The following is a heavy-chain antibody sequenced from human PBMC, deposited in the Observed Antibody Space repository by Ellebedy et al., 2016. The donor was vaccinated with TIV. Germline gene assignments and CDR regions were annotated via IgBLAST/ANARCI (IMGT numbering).Heavy chain of an antibody. Sequence: GESLKISCAASGFIFSDYYMSWIRQAPGKGLEWVSSISSSSSYIYYADSVKGRFTISRDNAKKSLYLQMNSLRAEDTAVYYCARRLLSRQQRFDPWGQGAQVTVSS. J-gene: IGHJ5*02. CDR1: GFIFSDYY. D-gene: IGHD6-13*01. CDR3: ARRLLSRQQRFDP. V-gene: IGHV3-11*01. CDR2: ISSSSSYI.